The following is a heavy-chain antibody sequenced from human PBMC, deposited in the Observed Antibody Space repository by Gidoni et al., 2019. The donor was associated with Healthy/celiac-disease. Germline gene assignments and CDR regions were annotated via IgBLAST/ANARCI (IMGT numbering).Heavy chain of an antibody. Sequence: EVQLVESGGGLVQPGGSLRLSCSASGFTFSSYAMHWVRQAPGKGLEDVSAISSNGGSTYYADSVKGRFTISRDNSKNTLYLQMSSLRAEDTAVYYCVKVLARGIFDYWGQGTLVTVSS. V-gene: IGHV3-64D*08. CDR2: ISSNGGST. CDR1: GFTFSSYA. D-gene: IGHD3-16*01. CDR3: VKVLARGIFDY. J-gene: IGHJ4*02.